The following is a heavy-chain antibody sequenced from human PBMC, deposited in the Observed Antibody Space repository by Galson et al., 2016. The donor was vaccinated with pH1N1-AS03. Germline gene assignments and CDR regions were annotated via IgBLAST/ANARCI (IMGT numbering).Heavy chain of an antibody. D-gene: IGHD2-21*02. CDR1: ELTFSGSA. CDR3: AGRGGDRGDLSYYYYLDV. J-gene: IGHJ6*03. Sequence: SLRLSCAASELTFSGSAVHWVRQAPGKGLEWVGRIRSKTNTYATAYAESVKGRFTISRDESKNTAYQEMNGLKSEDTAVYDCAGRGGDRGDLSYYYYLDVWGRGTPVTVSS. CDR2: IRSKTNTYAT. V-gene: IGHV3-73*01.